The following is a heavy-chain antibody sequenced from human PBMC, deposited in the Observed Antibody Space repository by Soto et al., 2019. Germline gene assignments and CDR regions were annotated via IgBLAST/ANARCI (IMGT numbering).Heavy chain of an antibody. J-gene: IGHJ4*02. D-gene: IGHD1-26*01. Sequence: QVQLVQSGAEVKKPGASVKVSCKASGYTFSNYGINWVRQAPGQGLEWMGWISAYNGKTQYTQKLQGRVTRTTDTASSTAYMDLRSLTSDDTAGYYWARSGPWELPTEPDDYWGQGTLVTVSS. CDR3: ARSGPWELPTEPDDY. CDR1: GYTFSNYG. V-gene: IGHV1-18*04. CDR2: ISAYNGKT.